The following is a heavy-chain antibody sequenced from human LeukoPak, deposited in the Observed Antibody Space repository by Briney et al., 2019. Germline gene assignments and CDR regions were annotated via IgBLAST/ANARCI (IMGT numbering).Heavy chain of an antibody. Sequence: GGSLRLSCAASGFTFSSYSMNWVRQAPGKGLEWVSSISSSSSYIYYAESVKGRFPPSRDNAKNSLYLQMNSLRAGDTAVYYCGKGKGGGDYGGQGTLVTVSS. J-gene: IGHJ4*02. D-gene: IGHD3-16*01. CDR2: ISSSSSYI. CDR3: GKGKGGGDY. V-gene: IGHV3-21*01. CDR1: GFTFSSYS.